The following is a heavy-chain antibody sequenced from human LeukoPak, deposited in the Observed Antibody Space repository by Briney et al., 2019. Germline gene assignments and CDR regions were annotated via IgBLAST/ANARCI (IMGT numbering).Heavy chain of an antibody. J-gene: IGHJ4*02. Sequence: GGSLRLSCAASGFTFSSYAMSWVRQAPGKGLEWVSVIYSGGSTYYADSVKGRFTISRDNSKNTLYLQMNSLRAEDTAVYYCARGYGGNPGPFDYWGQGTLVTVSS. D-gene: IGHD4-23*01. CDR3: ARGYGGNPGPFDY. CDR1: GFTFSSYA. V-gene: IGHV3-53*01. CDR2: IYSGGST.